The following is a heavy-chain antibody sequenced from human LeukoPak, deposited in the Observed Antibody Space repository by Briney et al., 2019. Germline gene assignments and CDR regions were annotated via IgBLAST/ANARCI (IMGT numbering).Heavy chain of an antibody. V-gene: IGHV3-9*01. CDR1: GFTFDDYA. J-gene: IGHJ2*01. CDR2: ISWNSGSI. Sequence: GGSLRLSCAASGFTFDDYAMHWVRQAPGKGLEWVSGISWNSGSIGYADSVKGRFTISRDNAKNSLYLQMNSLRAEDTALYYCAKTSPRIAVGYGYFDLWGRGTLVTVSS. CDR3: AKTSPRIAVGYGYFDL. D-gene: IGHD6-19*01.